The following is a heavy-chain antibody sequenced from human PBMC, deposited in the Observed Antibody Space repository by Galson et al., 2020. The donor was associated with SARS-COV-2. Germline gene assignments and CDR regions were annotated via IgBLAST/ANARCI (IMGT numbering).Heavy chain of an antibody. D-gene: IGHD2-2*01. V-gene: IGHV4-34*01. CDR3: ARGRLGVVPSPVLGLGPYYSYYYMDV. J-gene: IGHJ6*03. Sequence: SETLSLTCAVYGGSFSTYSWTWIRQPPGKGLEWIGEINIGGNTNYSPSLRSRITLSVDTSKNQFSLNLRSVTAADTALYYCARGRLGVVPSPVLGLGPYYSYYYMDVWDKGTTVIVSS. CDR1: GGSFSTYS. CDR2: INIGGNT.